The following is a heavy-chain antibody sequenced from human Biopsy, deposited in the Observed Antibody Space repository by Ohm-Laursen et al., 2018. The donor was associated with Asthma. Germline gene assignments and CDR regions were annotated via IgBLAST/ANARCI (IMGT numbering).Heavy chain of an antibody. CDR3: ASQSGGPDFWSGYYYFDY. J-gene: IGHJ4*02. Sequence: SLRLSCAASGFTFSSYGMHWVRQAPGKGLEWVAVISYDGSNKYYADSVKGRFTISRDNSKNTPYLQMNSLRAEDTAVYYCASQSGGPDFWSGYYYFDYWGQGTLVTVSS. CDR2: ISYDGSNK. V-gene: IGHV3-30*03. D-gene: IGHD3-3*01. CDR1: GFTFSSYG.